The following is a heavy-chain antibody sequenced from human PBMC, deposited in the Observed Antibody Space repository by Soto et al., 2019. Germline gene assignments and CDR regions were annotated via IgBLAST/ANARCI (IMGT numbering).Heavy chain of an antibody. CDR1: CGSISSGGYS. CDR3: ARAVVRGVTTGYWFDP. CDR2: IYHSGST. Sequence: PSETLSLTCAVSCGSISSGGYSWSWIRQPPGKGLEWIGYIYHSGSTYYNPSLKSRVTISVDRSKNQFSLKLSSVTAADTAVYYCARAVVRGVTTGYWFDPWGQGTLVTVSS. V-gene: IGHV4-30-2*01. J-gene: IGHJ5*02. D-gene: IGHD3-10*01.